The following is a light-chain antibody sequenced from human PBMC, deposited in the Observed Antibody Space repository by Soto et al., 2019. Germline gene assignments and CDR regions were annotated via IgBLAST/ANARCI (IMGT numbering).Light chain of an antibody. V-gene: IGLV2-14*01. CDR3: SSYTSSSTLYV. CDR2: EVS. J-gene: IGLJ1*01. Sequence: HSALTEPPSASGSPGQSITISCTGTSSDVGGYNYVSWYQQHPGKAPKLMIYEVSNRPSGVSNRFSGSKSGNTASLTISGLQAEDEADYYCSSYTSSSTLYVFGTGTKVTVL. CDR1: SSDVGGYNY.